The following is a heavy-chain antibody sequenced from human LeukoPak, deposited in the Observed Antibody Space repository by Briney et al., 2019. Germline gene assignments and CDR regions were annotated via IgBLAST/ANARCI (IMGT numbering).Heavy chain of an antibody. Sequence: PGGSLRLSCAASGFTLSNHWMSWVRQAPGKGLEWVANIKQDGSEKNYVDSVKGRFTISRDSAKSSLYLQMNSLRAEDTAVYFCARGGLRYFALWGQGTLVTVSS. CDR1: GFTLSNHW. J-gene: IGHJ5*02. D-gene: IGHD3-16*01. V-gene: IGHV3-7*04. CDR2: IKQDGSEK. CDR3: ARGGLRYFAL.